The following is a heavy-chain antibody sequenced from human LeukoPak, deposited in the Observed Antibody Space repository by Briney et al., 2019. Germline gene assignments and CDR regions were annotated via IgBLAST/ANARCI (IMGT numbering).Heavy chain of an antibody. CDR1: GFSFDDYA. J-gene: IGHJ4*02. V-gene: IGHV3-9*01. CDR3: ARALLGGTYYGGEY. Sequence: PGRSLRLSCAASGFSFDDYAMHWVRQTPGKGLEWVSGISWDSDTLGYADSVKGRFTISRDNAKNSLHLQMNSLRAEDTAVYYCARALLGGTYYGGEYWGQGTLVTVSS. D-gene: IGHD1-26*01. CDR2: ISWDSDTL.